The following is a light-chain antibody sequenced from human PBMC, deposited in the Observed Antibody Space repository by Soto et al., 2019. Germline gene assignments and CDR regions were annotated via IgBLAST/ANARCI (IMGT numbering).Light chain of an antibody. V-gene: IGKV3D-15*01. J-gene: IGKJ4*01. CDR2: GAS. Sequence: EIVMTQSPGTLSVSTEEGATLSCRASQSVDRNLAWYQQKPGQAPRLLIYGASTRPTGIPDGFSGSGSGTEFSLTISSLQSEDFAVYYCQQYDSWPLTFGGGTKVEIK. CDR1: QSVDRN. CDR3: QQYDSWPLT.